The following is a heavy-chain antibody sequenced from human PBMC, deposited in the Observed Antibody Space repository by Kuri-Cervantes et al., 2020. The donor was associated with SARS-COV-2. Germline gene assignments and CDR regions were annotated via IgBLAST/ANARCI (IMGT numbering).Heavy chain of an antibody. J-gene: IGHJ5*02. Sequence: GSLRLSCTVSGGSISSYYWSWIRQPPGKGLEWIGYIYYSGSTNYNPSLKSRVTISVDTSKNQFSLKLSSVTAADTAVYYCARAPDYYDFWSGYYRNWLDPWGQGTLVTVSS. CDR2: IYYSGST. CDR1: GGSISSYY. D-gene: IGHD3-3*01. CDR3: ARAPDYYDFWSGYYRNWLDP. V-gene: IGHV4-59*01.